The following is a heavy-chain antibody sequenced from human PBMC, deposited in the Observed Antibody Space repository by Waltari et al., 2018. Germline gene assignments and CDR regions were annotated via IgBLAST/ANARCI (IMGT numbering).Heavy chain of an antibody. CDR1: GYTFTGYY. V-gene: IGHV1-2*02. CDR2: INPNSGGT. CDR3: ARGPYITMIVVPIRWYFDY. D-gene: IGHD3-22*01. Sequence: QVQLVQSGAEVKKPGASVKVSCKASGYTFTGYYMHWVRQAPGPGLEWMGWINPNSGGTNYAQKFQGRVTMTRDTSISTAYMELSRLRSDDTAVYYCARGPYITMIVVPIRWYFDYWGQGTLVTVSS. J-gene: IGHJ4*02.